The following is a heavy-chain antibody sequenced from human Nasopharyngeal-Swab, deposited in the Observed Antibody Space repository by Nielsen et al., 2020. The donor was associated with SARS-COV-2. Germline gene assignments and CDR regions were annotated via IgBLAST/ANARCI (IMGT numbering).Heavy chain of an antibody. CDR3: ARETYYDYVWGSYRADYYYGMDV. D-gene: IGHD3-16*02. V-gene: IGHV3-9*01. J-gene: IGHJ6*02. CDR1: GFTFDDYA. Sequence: SLKISCAASGFTFDDYAMHWVRQAPGKGLEWVSGISWNSGSIGYADSVKGRFTISRDNAKNSLYLQMNSLRAEDTAVYYCARETYYDYVWGSYRADYYYGMDVWGQGTTVTVSS. CDR2: ISWNSGSI.